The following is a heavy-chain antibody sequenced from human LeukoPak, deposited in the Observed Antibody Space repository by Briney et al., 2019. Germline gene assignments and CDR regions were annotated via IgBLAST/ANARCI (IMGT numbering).Heavy chain of an antibody. CDR2: ISSSSSYI. Sequence: PGGSLRLSCAASGFTFNTYAMSWVRQAPGKGLEWVSSISSSSSYIYYADSVKGRFTISRDNAKNSLYLQMNSLRAEDTAVYYCARDKTDYDSSGPSDYWGQGTLVTVSS. CDR1: GFTFNTYA. J-gene: IGHJ4*02. CDR3: ARDKTDYDSSGPSDY. D-gene: IGHD3-22*01. V-gene: IGHV3-21*01.